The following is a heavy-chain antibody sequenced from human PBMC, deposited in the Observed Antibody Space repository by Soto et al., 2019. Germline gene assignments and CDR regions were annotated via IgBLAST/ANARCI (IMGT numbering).Heavy chain of an antibody. D-gene: IGHD3-3*01. V-gene: IGHV1-46*01. CDR3: ARVGAIFGVVANWFDL. Sequence: ASVKVSCKASGYIFTNHYIHWVRQAPGQGLEWMGIINPSGGSTNYLQKFQGRITMTRDTSTSTAYMELRSLRSDDTAVYYCARVGAIFGVVANWFDLWGQGTLVTVSS. CDR2: INPSGGST. CDR1: GYIFTNHY. J-gene: IGHJ5*02.